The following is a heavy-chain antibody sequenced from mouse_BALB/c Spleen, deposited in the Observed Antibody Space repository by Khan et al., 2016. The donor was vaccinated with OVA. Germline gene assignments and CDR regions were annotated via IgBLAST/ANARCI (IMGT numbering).Heavy chain of an antibody. CDR2: ISSGGSYT. J-gene: IGHJ2*01. CDR3: SRQPGYYGSRSYFDY. Sequence: EVELVESGGDSVKPGGSLKLSCAASGFTFSSYGMSWVRLTPDKRLEWVATISSGGSYTYYPDSVKGRFTISRDNAKNTLYLQMSSLKSEDTAMYYCSRQPGYYGSRSYFDYWGQGTTLTVSS. V-gene: IGHV5-6*01. CDR1: GFTFSSYG. D-gene: IGHD1-1*01.